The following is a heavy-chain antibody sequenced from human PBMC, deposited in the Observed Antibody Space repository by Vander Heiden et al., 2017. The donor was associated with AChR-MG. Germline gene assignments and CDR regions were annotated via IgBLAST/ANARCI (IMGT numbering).Heavy chain of an antibody. CDR1: GFSFNIYN. CDR2: ISSSSSYI. CDR3: ARDVEGY. Sequence: EVQLVESVGGLVKPGGSLRLCSAASGFSFNIYNMNWVRQAPGKGLEWVSSISSSSSYIYYADSVKGRFTISRDNAKNSLYLQMNSLRAEDTALYYCARDVEGYWGQGTLVTVSS. J-gene: IGHJ4*02. V-gene: IGHV3-21*01.